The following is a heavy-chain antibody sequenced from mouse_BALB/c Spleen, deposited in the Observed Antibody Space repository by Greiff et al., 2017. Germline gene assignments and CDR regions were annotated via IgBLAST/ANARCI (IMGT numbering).Heavy chain of an antibody. J-gene: IGHJ4*01. Sequence: EVKLQESGAELVKPGASVKLSCTASGFNIKDTYMHWVKQRPEQGLEWIGRIDPANGNTKYDPKFQGKATITADTSSNTAYLQLSSLTSEDTAVYYCAIIHYYGYYAMDYWGQGTSVTVSS. CDR2: IDPANGNT. CDR3: AIIHYYGYYAMDY. D-gene: IGHD1-2*01. V-gene: IGHV14-3*02. CDR1: GFNIKDTY.